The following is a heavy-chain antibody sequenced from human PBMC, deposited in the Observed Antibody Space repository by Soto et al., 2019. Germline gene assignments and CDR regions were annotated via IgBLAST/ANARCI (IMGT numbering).Heavy chain of an antibody. CDR1: GFTFSSYA. Sequence: LRLSCAASGFTFSSYAMHWVRQAPGKGLEGVAVISYDGSNKYYADSVKGRFTISRDNSKNTLYLQMNSLRAEDTAVYYCARDYTAYYYDSSTTPLDPNYYYGMDVRGQGTTVTVSS. D-gene: IGHD3-22*01. J-gene: IGHJ6*02. V-gene: IGHV3-30-3*01. CDR2: ISYDGSNK. CDR3: ARDYTAYYYDSSTTPLDPNYYYGMDV.